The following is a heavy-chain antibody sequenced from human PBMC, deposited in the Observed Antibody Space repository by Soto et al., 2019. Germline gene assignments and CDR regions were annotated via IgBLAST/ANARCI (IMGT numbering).Heavy chain of an antibody. CDR3: ARHYYDSSGYVYYYYGLDV. CDR2: IDPSGSYI. CDR1: GNSFTSYW. D-gene: IGHD3-22*01. J-gene: IGHJ6*02. Sequence: GESLKISCKGSGNSFTSYWISWVRQMPGKGLEWMGRIDPSGSYINYSPSFQGHVTISVDKSISTAYLQWSSLKASDTAMYYCARHYYDSSGYVYYYYGLDVWGQGTTVTVSS. V-gene: IGHV5-10-1*01.